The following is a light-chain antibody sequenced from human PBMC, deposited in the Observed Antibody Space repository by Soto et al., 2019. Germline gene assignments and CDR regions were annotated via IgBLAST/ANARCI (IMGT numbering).Light chain of an antibody. V-gene: IGKV3-20*01. CDR3: QQYGSF. CDR2: GAS. J-gene: IGKJ1*01. CDR1: QSVSSSY. Sequence: EIVLTQSPGTLSLSPGERATLSCRASQSVSSSYLAWCQQKPGQAPRLLIYGASSRATGIPDRFSGSGSGTDFTLTISRLEPEDFAVYYCQQYGSFFGQGTKVAIK.